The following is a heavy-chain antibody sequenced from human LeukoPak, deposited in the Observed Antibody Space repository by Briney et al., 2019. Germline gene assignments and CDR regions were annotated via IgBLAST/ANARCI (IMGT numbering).Heavy chain of an antibody. V-gene: IGHV1-24*01. Sequence: ASVKVSCKVAGYTLTELSMHWVRQAPGKGLEWMGGFDPEDGETIYAQKFQGRVTMTEDTSTDTAYTELSSLRSEDTAVYYCATSRRFFEWLFPFDYWGQGTLVTVSS. CDR3: ATSRRFFEWLFPFDY. CDR2: FDPEDGET. J-gene: IGHJ4*02. CDR1: GYTLTELS. D-gene: IGHD3-3*01.